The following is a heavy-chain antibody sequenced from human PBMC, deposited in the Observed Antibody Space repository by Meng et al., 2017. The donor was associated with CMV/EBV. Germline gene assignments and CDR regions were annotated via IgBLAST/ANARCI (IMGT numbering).Heavy chain of an antibody. Sequence: QVQLVQSGGGGKKPGSSVEVPCQASGGTFSSYAISWVRQAPGQGLEWMGGIIPIFGTVNYAQKFQGRVTITADESTSTAYMELSSLRSEDTAVYYCEQGYTGPWGQGTLVTVSS. V-gene: IGHV1-69*12. D-gene: IGHD1-26*01. CDR2: IIPIFGTV. J-gene: IGHJ5*02. CDR1: GGTFSSYA. CDR3: EQGYTGP.